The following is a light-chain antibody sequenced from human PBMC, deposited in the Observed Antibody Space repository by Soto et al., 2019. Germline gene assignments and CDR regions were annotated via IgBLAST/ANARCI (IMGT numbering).Light chain of an antibody. J-gene: IGLJ2*01. V-gene: IGLV1-44*01. CDR2: SNN. CDR3: ATWDDSLNAVV. Sequence: QSVLTQPPSASGTPGQRVTISCSGSSSNIGRHGVNWYQHLPGAAPKLLIYSNNQRPSGVPDRFSGSTSGTSVSLTISGLQYEDEADYYCATWDDSLNAVVFGGGIKLTVL. CDR1: SSNIGRHG.